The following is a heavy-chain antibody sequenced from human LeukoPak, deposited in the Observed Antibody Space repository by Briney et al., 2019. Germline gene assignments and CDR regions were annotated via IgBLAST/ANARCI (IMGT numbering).Heavy chain of an antibody. D-gene: IGHD6-13*01. CDR3: ARETGYSSSWYWFDY. Sequence: SETLSLTCTVSGGSISSYYWSWIRQPPGKGLEWIGYIYYSGSTNYNPSLKSRVTISVDTSKNQFSLKLSSVTAADTAVYYCARETGYSSSWYWFDYWGQETPVTVSS. CDR2: IYYSGST. J-gene: IGHJ4*02. CDR1: GGSISSYY. V-gene: IGHV4-59*01.